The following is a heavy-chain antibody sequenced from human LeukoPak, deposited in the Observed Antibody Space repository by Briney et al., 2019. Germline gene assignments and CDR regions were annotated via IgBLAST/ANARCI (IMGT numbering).Heavy chain of an antibody. J-gene: IGHJ4*02. V-gene: IGHV3-30*18. CDR1: GFTFRTYA. CDR2: ISHDGRDK. D-gene: IGHD5-12*01. Sequence: GGSLRLSCAASGFTFRTYAMHWVRQAPGKGLEGVAVISHDGRDKYYAGSVQGRFTISRENSKNTLYLKMNSLRAEDTAVYFCAKDHGSGYDFGDYWGQGTLVTVSS. CDR3: AKDHGSGYDFGDY.